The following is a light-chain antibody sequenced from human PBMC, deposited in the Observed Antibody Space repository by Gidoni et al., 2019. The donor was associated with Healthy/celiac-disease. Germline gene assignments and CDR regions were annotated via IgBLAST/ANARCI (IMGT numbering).Light chain of an antibody. CDR3: QQYGSSPRFT. CDR2: GAS. J-gene: IGKJ3*01. CDR1: QSVSSSY. Sequence: DIVLTPSPGTLSLSPGERATLSCRASQSVSSSYLAWYQQKPGQAPRLLIYGASSRATGIPDRCSGSGCGTDFTLTISRLEPEDVAVYYCQQYGSSPRFTFGPGTKVDIK. V-gene: IGKV3-20*01.